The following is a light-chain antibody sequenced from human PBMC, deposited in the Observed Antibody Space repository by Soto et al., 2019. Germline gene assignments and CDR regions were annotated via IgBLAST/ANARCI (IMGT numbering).Light chain of an antibody. J-gene: IGKJ4*01. CDR2: GAS. Sequence: EIVLTQSPGTLSLSPGERATLSCRASQSVSSSYLAWYQQKPGQAPRLLIYGASSRATGIPDRFSGSGSGTDFTLTISRLEPEDFAVYFCQQFGSSPLLTFGEGTNVEI. CDR3: QQFGSSPLLT. CDR1: QSVSSSY. V-gene: IGKV3-20*01.